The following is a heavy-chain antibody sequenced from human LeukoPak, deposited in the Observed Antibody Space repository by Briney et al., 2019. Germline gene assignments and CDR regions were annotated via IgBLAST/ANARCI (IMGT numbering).Heavy chain of an antibody. CDR1: GYTFTNYY. V-gene: IGHV1-46*01. CDR3: ARDRTGYYYDSSGYYIDAFDI. Sequence: GASVKVSCKASGYTFTNYYMHLVRQAHGQGLEWMGIISPRGGSTSYAQKFQGRVTMTRDTSTTTVYMELSRLRSEDTAVCSCARDRTGYYYDSSGYYIDAFDIWGQGTMVTVSS. J-gene: IGHJ3*02. D-gene: IGHD3-22*01. CDR2: ISPRGGST.